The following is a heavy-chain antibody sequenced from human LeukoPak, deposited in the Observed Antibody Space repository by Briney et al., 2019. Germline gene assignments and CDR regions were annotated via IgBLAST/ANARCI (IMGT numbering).Heavy chain of an antibody. CDR1: GGTFRNYA. Sequence: SVKVSCKASGGTFRNYAISWVRQAPGQGLEWMGRIIPIFGTANSAQKFQGRVTITTDESTSTGYMELSSLISGDTAVYYCATGDYGCNSGNYWGQGTLVTVSS. CDR3: ATGDYGCNSGNY. D-gene: IGHD4-23*01. CDR2: IIPIFGTA. J-gene: IGHJ4*02. V-gene: IGHV1-69*05.